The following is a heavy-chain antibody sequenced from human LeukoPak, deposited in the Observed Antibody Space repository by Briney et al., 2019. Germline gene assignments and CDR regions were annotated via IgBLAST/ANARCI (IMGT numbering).Heavy chain of an antibody. CDR3: AKSCAPPIRYYGMDV. V-gene: IGHV3-23*01. CDR2: ISGSGGST. J-gene: IGHJ6*02. Sequence: GGSLRLSCAASGFTFSSYAMSWVRQAPGKGLEWVSAISGSGGSTYYADSVKGRLTISRDNSKNTLYLQMNSLRAEDTAVYYCAKSCAPPIRYYGMDVWGQGTTVTVSS. D-gene: IGHD2-21*01. CDR1: GFTFSSYA.